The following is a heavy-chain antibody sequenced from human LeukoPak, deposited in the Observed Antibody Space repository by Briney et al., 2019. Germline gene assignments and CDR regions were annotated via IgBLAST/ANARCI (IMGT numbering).Heavy chain of an antibody. V-gene: IGHV7-4-1*02. Sequence: ASVKVSCKASGYTFTSYVISWVRQAPGQGLEWMGWINTNTGNPTYAQGFTGRFVFSLDTSVSTAYLQISSLKADDTAMYYCARGDYDTHGYQTRWGQGTLVTVSS. CDR1: GYTFTSYV. D-gene: IGHD3-22*01. CDR2: INTNTGNP. J-gene: IGHJ4*02. CDR3: ARGDYDTHGYQTR.